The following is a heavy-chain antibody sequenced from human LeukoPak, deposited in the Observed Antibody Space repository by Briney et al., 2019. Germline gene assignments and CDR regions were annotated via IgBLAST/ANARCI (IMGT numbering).Heavy chain of an antibody. J-gene: IGHJ4*02. CDR3: VKEVTGYGYFDY. CDR2: LNSGRT. Sequence: GGSLRLSCVASGFTFSNYAMSWVRQAPGKGLEWIAALNSGRTFFQDSVRGRFTTSRDNSKNTLYLQLNSLRGDDTAVYYCVKEVTGYGYFDYWGRGTLVTVSS. V-gene: IGHV3-23*01. CDR1: GFTFSNYA. D-gene: IGHD2-2*03.